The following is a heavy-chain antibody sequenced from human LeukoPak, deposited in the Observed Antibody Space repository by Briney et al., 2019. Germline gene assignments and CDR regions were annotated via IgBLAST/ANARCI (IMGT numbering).Heavy chain of an antibody. CDR1: GGSISSGDYY. Sequence: SETLSLTCTVSGGSISSGDYYWSWIRQPPGKGLEWIGYIYYGGSTYYNPSLKSRVTISVDTSKNQFSLKLSSVTAADTAVYYCARDPNYYDSSGYYPVHAFDIWGQGTMVTVSS. V-gene: IGHV4-30-4*01. J-gene: IGHJ3*02. CDR3: ARDPNYYDSSGYYPVHAFDI. D-gene: IGHD3-22*01. CDR2: IYYGGST.